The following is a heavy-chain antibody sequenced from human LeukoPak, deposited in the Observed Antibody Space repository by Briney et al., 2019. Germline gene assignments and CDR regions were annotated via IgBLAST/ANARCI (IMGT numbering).Heavy chain of an antibody. Sequence: PSETLSLTCTVSGGSISSYFWSWIRQPPGKGLDWIGYIHYSGSTDYNPSLKSRVTISLDTSKNQFSLKLNSVTAADTAVYYCARATRYYYNGMAVWGQGTTVTVSS. CDR3: ARATRYYYNGMAV. J-gene: IGHJ6*02. CDR1: GGSISSYF. D-gene: IGHD5-12*01. V-gene: IGHV4-59*01. CDR2: IHYSGST.